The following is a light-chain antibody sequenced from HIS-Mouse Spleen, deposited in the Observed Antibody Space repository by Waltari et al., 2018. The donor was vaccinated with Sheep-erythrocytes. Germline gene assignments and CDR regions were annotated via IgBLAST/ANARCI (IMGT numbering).Light chain of an antibody. V-gene: IGLV2-14*02. J-gene: IGLJ1*01. CDR3: QSADSSGTYV. Sequence: QSALTQPASVSGSPGQSITISCTGTSSDVGSYNLVSWYQQHPGKAPKLMIYDFSKRPSGVPDRFSGCSSVTTVTLTISGVQAEDEADYYCQSADSSGTYVFGTGTKVTVL. CDR1: SSDVGSYNL. CDR2: DFS.